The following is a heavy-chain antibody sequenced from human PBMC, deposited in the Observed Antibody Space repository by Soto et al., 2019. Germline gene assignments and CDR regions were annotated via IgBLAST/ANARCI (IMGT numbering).Heavy chain of an antibody. Sequence: ASVEVSCKXSGYTFTSYGITWVRQAPGQGLEWMGWISAYNGNTNYVQKLQGRVTMTTDTSTSTAYMELRSLRSDDTAVYYCARDRPLRGFYYYYGMDVWGQGTTVTVSS. CDR3: ARDRPLRGFYYYYGMDV. CDR1: GYTFTSYG. CDR2: ISAYNGNT. V-gene: IGHV1-18*04. J-gene: IGHJ6*02. D-gene: IGHD3-10*01.